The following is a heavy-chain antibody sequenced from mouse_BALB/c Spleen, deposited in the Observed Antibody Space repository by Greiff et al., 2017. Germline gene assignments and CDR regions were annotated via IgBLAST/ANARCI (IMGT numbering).Heavy chain of an antibody. CDR1: GFTFSSYG. CDR2: ISSGGSYT. J-gene: IGHJ4*01. CDR3: ARDGNYGAMDY. D-gene: IGHD2-1*01. V-gene: IGHV5-6*01. Sequence: EVQRVESGGDLVKPGGSLKLSCAASGFTFSSYGMSWVRQTPDKRLEWVATISSGGSYTYYPDSVKGRFTISRDNAKNTLYLQMSSLKSEDTAMYYCARDGNYGAMDYWGQGTSVTVSA.